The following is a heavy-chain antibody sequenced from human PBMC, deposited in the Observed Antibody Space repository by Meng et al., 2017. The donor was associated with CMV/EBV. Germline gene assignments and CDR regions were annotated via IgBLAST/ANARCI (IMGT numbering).Heavy chain of an antibody. CDR2: IYPSDSDT. CDR1: GYIFTNYW. Sequence: GESLKISCKGSGYIFTNYWIAWVRQMPGKGLEWMGIIYPSDSDTRYSPSFQGHVTISVDKSITTAYLQWSSLKASDTAMYYCASSSSYRRYYGMDVWGQGTLVTVSS. J-gene: IGHJ6*02. D-gene: IGHD6-6*01. V-gene: IGHV5-51*01. CDR3: ASSSSYRRYYGMDV.